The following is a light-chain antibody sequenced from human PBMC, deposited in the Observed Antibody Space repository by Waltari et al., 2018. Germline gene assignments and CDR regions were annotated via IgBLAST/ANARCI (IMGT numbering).Light chain of an antibody. CDR3: CSYAGSDTYV. CDR1: SSDVGGYNY. V-gene: IGLV2-11*01. CDR2: DVT. Sequence: QSALTQPRSVSGSPGQSVAISCTGTSSDVGGYNYVSWYQHHPGKAPKIIIYDVTKRPSGVPDRFSGSRSGNTASLTISGLQAEDEADYYCCSYAGSDTYVFGTGTEVTVL. J-gene: IGLJ1*01.